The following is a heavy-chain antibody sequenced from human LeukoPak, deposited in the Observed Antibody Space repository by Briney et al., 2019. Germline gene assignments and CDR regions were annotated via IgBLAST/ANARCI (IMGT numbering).Heavy chain of an antibody. CDR1: GGYISSGGYY. V-gene: IGHV4-31*03. Sequence: SQTLSLTCTVSGGYISSGGYYWSWIRQHPGKGLEWIGYIYYSGSTYYNPSLKSRVTISVDTSKNQFSLKLSSVTAADTAVYYCARLRTLYYYDSSGWNDAFDIWGQGTMVTVSS. CDR2: IYYSGST. D-gene: IGHD3-22*01. J-gene: IGHJ3*02. CDR3: ARLRTLYYYDSSGWNDAFDI.